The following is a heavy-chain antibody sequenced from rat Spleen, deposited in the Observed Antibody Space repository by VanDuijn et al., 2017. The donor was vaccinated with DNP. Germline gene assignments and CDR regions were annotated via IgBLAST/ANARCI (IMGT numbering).Heavy chain of an antibody. Sequence: EVQLVESGGGLVQPVRSLKLSCAASGFTFSDYYMAWVRQAPKKGLEWVATIIYDGSRTYYRDSVKGRFTISRDNAKGTLYLQMDSLGSEETATYYCARHGGLRALDWIAYWGQGTLVTVSS. J-gene: IGHJ3*01. D-gene: IGHD1-11*01. CDR2: IIYDGSRT. V-gene: IGHV5-7*01. CDR3: ARHGGLRALDWIAY. CDR1: GFTFSDYY.